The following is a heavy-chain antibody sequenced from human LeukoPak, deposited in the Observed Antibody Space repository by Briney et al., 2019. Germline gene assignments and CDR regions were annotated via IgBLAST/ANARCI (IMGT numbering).Heavy chain of an antibody. V-gene: IGHV1-69*06. D-gene: IGHD6-13*01. CDR2: IIPIFGTA. Sequence: SVKVSCKASGGTFSSYAISWVRQAPGQGLEWMGGIIPIFGTANYAQKFQGRVTITADKSTSTAYMELSSLRSEDTAVYYCARDPYSSSWYVGYFQHWGQGTLVTVSP. CDR3: ARDPYSSSWYVGYFQH. J-gene: IGHJ1*01. CDR1: GGTFSSYA.